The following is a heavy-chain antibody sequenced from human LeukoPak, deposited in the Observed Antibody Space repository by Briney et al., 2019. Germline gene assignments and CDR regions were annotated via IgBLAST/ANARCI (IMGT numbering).Heavy chain of an antibody. V-gene: IGHV3-48*01. Sequence: GGSLRLSCAASGFTFTSYSMNWVRQAPGKGLEWVSYISSGGSSIYYADSVKGRFTISRDNAKNSLYLQMNSLRAEDTAVYYCANNADGYYFDYWGQGTLVTVSS. J-gene: IGHJ4*02. CDR2: ISSGGSSI. CDR1: GFTFTSYS. D-gene: IGHD1-14*01. CDR3: ANNADGYYFDY.